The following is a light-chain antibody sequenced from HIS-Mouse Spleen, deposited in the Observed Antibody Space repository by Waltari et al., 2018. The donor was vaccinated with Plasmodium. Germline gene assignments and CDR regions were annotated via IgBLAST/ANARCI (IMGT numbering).Light chain of an antibody. CDR1: QSISSY. J-gene: IGKJ2*02. CDR3: QQSYSTPRGT. V-gene: IGKV1-39*01. CDR2: AAS. Sequence: DIQMTQSPSSLSASVGDRVTITCRASQSISSYLNWYQQKPGKAPKLLIYAASSLQSGVPSRFSGSGSGTDFTLTISSLQPEDFATYYCQQSYSTPRGTFGKGTKLEIK.